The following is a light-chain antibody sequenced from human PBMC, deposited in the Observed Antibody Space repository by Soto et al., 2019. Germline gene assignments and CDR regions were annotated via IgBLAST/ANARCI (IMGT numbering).Light chain of an antibody. J-gene: IGLJ2*01. V-gene: IGLV1-51*01. CDR2: DNN. CDR3: ATLDSGLSAVV. Sequence: QSVLTQPPSVSAAPGQKVTISCSGSSSNIGNNYVSWYQQLPGTAPKLLIYDNNKRPSGIPDRFSGSKSDTSATLGITGLQTGDEADYYCATLDSGLSAVVFGGGTKLTVL. CDR1: SSNIGNNY.